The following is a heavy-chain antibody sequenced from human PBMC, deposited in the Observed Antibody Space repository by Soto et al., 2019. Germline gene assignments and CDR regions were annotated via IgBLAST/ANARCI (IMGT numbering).Heavy chain of an antibody. CDR2: ISHHGSNR. CDR3: ARGSSNWAYYFDF. Sequence: GGSLRLSCAASGFTFSSYGMHWARQAPGRGLEWVAVISHHGSNRYYKDSVEGRFTISRDNSKNTLYLQMNSLRDDDTAVYYCARGSSNWAYYFDFWGQGTLVTVS. D-gene: IGHD4-4*01. J-gene: IGHJ4*02. CDR1: GFTFSSYG. V-gene: IGHV3-33*05.